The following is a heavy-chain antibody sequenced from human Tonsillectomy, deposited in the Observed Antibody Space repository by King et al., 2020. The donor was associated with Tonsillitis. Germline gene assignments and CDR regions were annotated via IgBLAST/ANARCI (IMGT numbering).Heavy chain of an antibody. CDR3: VKDDQFGQTGYYYMDV. V-gene: IGHV3-43*02. J-gene: IGHJ6*03. D-gene: IGHD3-10*01. Sequence: QLVQSGGGVVQPGGSLRLSCATSGFTFDDYAMHWVRQAPGKGLEWVSLISGDGGKTFYTDSVKGRLTISRDNSKNSLYLQMNSLRTADTALYYCVKDDQFGQTGYYYMDVWGKGTTVTVSS. CDR1: GFTFDDYA. CDR2: ISGDGGKT.